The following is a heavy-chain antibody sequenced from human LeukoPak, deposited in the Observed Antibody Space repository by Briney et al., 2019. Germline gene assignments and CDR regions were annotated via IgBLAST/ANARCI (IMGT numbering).Heavy chain of an antibody. CDR1: GGSFSDYY. D-gene: IGHD3-10*01. CDR3: ARHITMVRGVIAHFDY. V-gene: IGHV4-34*01. J-gene: IGHJ4*02. Sequence: PSETLSLTCAVYGGSFSDYYWSWIRQPPGKGLEWIGEINHSGSTDYNPSLKSRVTISVDTSKNQFSLKLSSVTAADTAVYYCARHITMVRGVIAHFDYWGQGTLVTVSS. CDR2: INHSGST.